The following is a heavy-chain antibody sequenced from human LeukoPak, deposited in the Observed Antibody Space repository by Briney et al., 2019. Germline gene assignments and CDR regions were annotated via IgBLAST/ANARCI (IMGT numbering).Heavy chain of an antibody. D-gene: IGHD3-10*01. CDR3: ALSMVRGPFSFYYYGVDV. CDR1: GFTFSSYW. Sequence: PGRSLTLSCAAAGFTFSSYWMSWVRQAPGAGRGWVTKINQDGNEKYYIDSGTGRFSVSRDNANISMYLEMNSLRADDTGVYYCALSMVRGPFSFYYYGVDVWGPGTAVTVSS. V-gene: IGHV3-7*01. J-gene: IGHJ6*02. CDR2: INQDGNEK.